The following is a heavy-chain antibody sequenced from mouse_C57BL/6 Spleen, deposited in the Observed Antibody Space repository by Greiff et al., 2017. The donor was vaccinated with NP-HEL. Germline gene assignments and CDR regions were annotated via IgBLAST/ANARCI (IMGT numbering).Heavy chain of an antibody. J-gene: IGHJ3*01. D-gene: IGHD1-2*01. CDR2: ISYDGSN. CDR3: ASLGDHGEGFAY. CDR1: GYSITSGYY. Sequence: EVQLVESGPGLVKPSQSLSLTCSVTGYSITSGYYWNWIRQFPGNKLEWMGYISYDGSNNYNPSLKNRISITRDTSKNQFFLKLNSVTTEDTATYYCASLGDHGEGFAYWGQGTLVTVSA. V-gene: IGHV3-6*01.